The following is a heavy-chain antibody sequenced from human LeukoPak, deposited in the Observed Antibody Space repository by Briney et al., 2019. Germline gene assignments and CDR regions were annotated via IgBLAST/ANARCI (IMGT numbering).Heavy chain of an antibody. D-gene: IGHD3-22*01. CDR3: ARDDTYYYDSSGYFPLFDY. CDR1: GYTFTSYG. CDR2: ISAYNGNT. V-gene: IGHV1-18*01. J-gene: IGHJ4*02. Sequence: ASVKLSCKSSGYTFTSYGISGVRQAPGQGLEWMGWISAYNGNTNYAQKLQGRVTMTTETSTSTAYMELRSLRSDDTAVYYCARDDTYYYDSSGYFPLFDYWGQGTLVTVSS.